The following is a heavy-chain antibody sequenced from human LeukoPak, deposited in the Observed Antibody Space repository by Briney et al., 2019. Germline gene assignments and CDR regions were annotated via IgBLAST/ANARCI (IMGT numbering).Heavy chain of an antibody. D-gene: IGHD1-26*01. CDR1: RFSLRSYA. V-gene: IGHV3-66*01. J-gene: IGHJ4*02. Sequence: GGSLRLSCVASRFSLRSYAMHWVRQAPGKGLEWVSVIYSGGSTYYADSVKGRFTISRDNSKNTLYLQMNSLRAEDTAVYYCASTKSIVGATLVWGQGTLVTVSS. CDR3: ASTKSIVGATLV. CDR2: IYSGGST.